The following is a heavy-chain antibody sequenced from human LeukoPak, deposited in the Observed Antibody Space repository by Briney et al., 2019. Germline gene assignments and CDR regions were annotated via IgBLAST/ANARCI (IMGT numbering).Heavy chain of an antibody. Sequence: GASVKVSCKSSGGTFSSYAISWVRQAPAQGVEWMGGIIPFFGTANYAQKFQGSVTITADESTSTAYMELSSLKSEDTAVYYCARVGQDIGTPSFDYWGQGTLVTVSS. V-gene: IGHV1-69*01. J-gene: IGHJ4*02. CDR3: ARVGQDIGTPSFDY. CDR2: IIPFFGTA. CDR1: GGTFSSYA. D-gene: IGHD5-12*01.